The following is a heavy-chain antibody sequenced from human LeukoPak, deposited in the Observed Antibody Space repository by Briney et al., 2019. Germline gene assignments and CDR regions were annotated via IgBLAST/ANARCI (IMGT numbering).Heavy chain of an antibody. CDR3: ARGLYSSSP. D-gene: IGHD6-6*01. V-gene: IGHV3-23*01. CDR1: GFTSSNYA. CDR2: ISGSGGST. Sequence: PGGSLRLSCAASGFTSSNYAMNWVRQAPGKGLEWVSAISGSGGSTYYADSVKGRFTISRDNSKNTLYLQVNSLRAEDTAVYYCARGLYSSSPWGQGILVTVSS. J-gene: IGHJ4*02.